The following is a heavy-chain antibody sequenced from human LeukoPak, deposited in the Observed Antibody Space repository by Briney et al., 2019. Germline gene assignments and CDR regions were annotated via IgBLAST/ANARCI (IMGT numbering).Heavy chain of an antibody. CDR2: ISAYNGNT. CDR3: ARAGVFQDTAEPLDY. D-gene: IGHD5-18*01. Sequence: ALVKVSCKASGYTFTTYGISWVRQAPGQGLEWMGWISAYNGNTNYAQKLQGRVTMTTDTSTSTAYMELRSLRSDDTAVYYCARAGVFQDTAEPLDYWGQGTLVTVSS. J-gene: IGHJ4*02. V-gene: IGHV1-18*01. CDR1: GYTFTTYG.